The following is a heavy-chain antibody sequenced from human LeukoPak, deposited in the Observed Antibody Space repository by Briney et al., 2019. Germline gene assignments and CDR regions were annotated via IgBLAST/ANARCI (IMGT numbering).Heavy chain of an antibody. Sequence: SETLSLTCTVSGDSISSGSDYWSWIRQPAGKGLEWIGRIYTGGNTNYNPSLKSRVTISVDPSKNQFSLKLSSVTAADTAVYFCARGFRGDNFDYWGQGTLVTVSS. J-gene: IGHJ4*02. D-gene: IGHD7-27*01. CDR3: ARGFRGDNFDY. V-gene: IGHV4-61*02. CDR2: IYTGGNT. CDR1: GDSISSGSDY.